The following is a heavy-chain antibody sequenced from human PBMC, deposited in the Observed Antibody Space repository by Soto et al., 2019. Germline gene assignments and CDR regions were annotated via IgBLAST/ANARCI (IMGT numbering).Heavy chain of an antibody. CDR1: GGSISSSSDY. J-gene: IGHJ4*02. CDR2: IYYSGST. D-gene: IGHD2-15*01. CDR3: VSRVVVAATDFDY. V-gene: IGHV4-39*01. Sequence: PSETLSLTCTVSGGSISSSSDYRGWIRQPPGKGLEWTGSIYYSGSTYYNPSLKRRVTISVDTSKNQFSLKLSSVTAADTAVYYCVSRVVVAATDFDYWGQGTLVTVSS.